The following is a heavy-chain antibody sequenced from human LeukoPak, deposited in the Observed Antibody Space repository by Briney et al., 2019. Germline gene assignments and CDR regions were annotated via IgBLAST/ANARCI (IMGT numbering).Heavy chain of an antibody. CDR2: ISGSGGAT. CDR3: AKGCMTGTTCRYFDY. V-gene: IGHV3-23*01. J-gene: IGHJ4*02. D-gene: IGHD1-20*01. CDR1: GFTFSNYA. Sequence: GGSLRLSCAASGFTFSNYAMNWVRQAPGEGLEWVSAISGSGGATFYADSVKGRFSISRDDSRNTLYLQMNSLRAEDTAVYYCAKGCMTGTTCRYFDYWGQGSLVTVSS.